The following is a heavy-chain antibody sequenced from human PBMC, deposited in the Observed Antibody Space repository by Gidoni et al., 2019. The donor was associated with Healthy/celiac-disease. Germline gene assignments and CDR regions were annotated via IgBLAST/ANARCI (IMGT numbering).Heavy chain of an antibody. J-gene: IGHJ6*02. V-gene: IGHV1-8*01. CDR1: GYTFPRYD. CDR2: MNPNSGNT. Sequence: QVQLVQSGAEVKKHGASVKVSCKASGYTFPRYDIHCVRQATGQGLEWMGWMNPNSGNTGEAQKFQGIVIMTRNTSISTDYMEMSSLRSEDTAVYYCARVLTNPFYYYYGMDVWGQGTTVTVSS. CDR3: ARVLTNPFYYYYGMDV.